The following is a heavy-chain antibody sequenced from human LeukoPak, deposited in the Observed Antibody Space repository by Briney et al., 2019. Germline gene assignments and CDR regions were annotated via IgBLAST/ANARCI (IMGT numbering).Heavy chain of an antibody. CDR2: IYHSGST. D-gene: IGHD3-10*01. CDR3: ARTVVSGSSDAFDI. J-gene: IGHJ3*02. Sequence: SETPSLTCTVSGGSISSGGYYWSWIRQPPGKGLEWIGYIYHSGSTYYNPSLKSRVTISVDTSKNQFFLKLSSVTAADTAVYYCARTVVSGSSDAFDIWGQGTMVTVSS. V-gene: IGHV4-30-2*01. CDR1: GGSISSGGYY.